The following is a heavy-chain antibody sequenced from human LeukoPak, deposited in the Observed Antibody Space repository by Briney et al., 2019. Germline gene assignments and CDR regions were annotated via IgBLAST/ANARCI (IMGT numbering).Heavy chain of an antibody. Sequence: GESLKISCKGSGYSFTSYWIGWARQVPGKGLEWMGIIYPADSDIRYSPSFEGQVTISADKSITTAYLQWSGLTASDTAMYYCARGNSYGYRRFDYWGQGTLVTVSS. D-gene: IGHD5-18*01. V-gene: IGHV5-51*01. CDR2: IYPADSDI. J-gene: IGHJ4*02. CDR1: GYSFTSYW. CDR3: ARGNSYGYRRFDY.